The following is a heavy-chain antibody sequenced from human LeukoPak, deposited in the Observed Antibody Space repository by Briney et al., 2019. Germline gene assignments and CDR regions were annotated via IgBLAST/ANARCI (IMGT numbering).Heavy chain of an antibody. CDR2: ISSSSSSI. CDR3: ASAPLGSTRP. Sequence: GGSLRLSCSASGFTFSNNNMNWVRQAPGKGPEWVSSISSSSSSINYADSMKGRFSMSRDNAKNSLYRQMNSLRAEDTAMYYCASAPLGSTRPWGQGTLVTVSS. CDR1: GFTFSNNN. J-gene: IGHJ5*02. D-gene: IGHD1-26*01. V-gene: IGHV3-21*01.